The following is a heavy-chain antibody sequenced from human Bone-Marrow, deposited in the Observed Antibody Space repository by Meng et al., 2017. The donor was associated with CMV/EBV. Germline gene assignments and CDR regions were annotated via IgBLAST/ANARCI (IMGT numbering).Heavy chain of an antibody. CDR2: IREDGSNK. Sequence: GESLKISCAASGFTLSSFGMHWVRQAPGKGLEWVAVIREDGSNKYYADSVKGRFTTSRDNSRNTLYLQMNSLRAEDTAMYYCAREWDCYDNTGYPIDYWGRGTLVTVSS. CDR1: GFTLSSFG. D-gene: IGHD3-22*01. CDR3: AREWDCYDNTGYPIDY. J-gene: IGHJ4*02. V-gene: IGHV3-30*02.